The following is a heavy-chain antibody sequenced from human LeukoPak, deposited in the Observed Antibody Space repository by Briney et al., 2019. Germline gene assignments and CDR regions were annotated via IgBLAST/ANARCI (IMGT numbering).Heavy chain of an antibody. Sequence: SVKVSSKASGGTFTSYAISWVRQAPGPGLEWMGGIITIFGTANYAQKFQGRVTITTDESTSTAYMELSSLRSEDTAVYYCARDPGIVAAAGTARLDYYYYMDVWGKGTTVTVSS. CDR1: GGTFTSYA. CDR3: ARDPGIVAAAGTARLDYYYYMDV. J-gene: IGHJ6*03. D-gene: IGHD6-13*01. V-gene: IGHV1-69*05. CDR2: IITIFGTA.